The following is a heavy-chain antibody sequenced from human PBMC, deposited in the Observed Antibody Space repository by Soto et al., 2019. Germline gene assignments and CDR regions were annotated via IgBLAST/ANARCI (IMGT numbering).Heavy chain of an antibody. CDR1: GGSISTSRSY. CDR2: ILYSGST. J-gene: IGHJ5*02. CDR3: AGQPTRADTDLWVDP. V-gene: IGHV4-39*01. D-gene: IGHD2-15*01. Sequence: QLQLLESGPGLVKASETLSLTCTVSGGSISTSRSYWAWIRQPPGKGLKWLANILYSGSTYSHPQLPSRVSVSVDTSTNGFSLTLRTVTAADTAVYSCAGQPTRADTDLWVDPWGQGTIVTSSS.